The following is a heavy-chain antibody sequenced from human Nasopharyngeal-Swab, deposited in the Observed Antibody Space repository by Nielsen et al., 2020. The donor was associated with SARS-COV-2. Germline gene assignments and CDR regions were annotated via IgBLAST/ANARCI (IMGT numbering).Heavy chain of an antibody. J-gene: IGHJ6*02. CDR1: GFSFDDYA. V-gene: IGHV3-9*01. D-gene: IGHD5-18*01. CDR3: AKDTETGEGIYLWEGGMDV. Sequence: SLKISCAASGFSFDDYAMHWVRQPPGKGLELVSRISWSSGNKHYADSVKGRFTISRDNAKNSLYLQMNSLRTEDTALYYCAKDTETGEGIYLWEGGMDVWGQGTTVTVSS. CDR2: ISWSSGNK.